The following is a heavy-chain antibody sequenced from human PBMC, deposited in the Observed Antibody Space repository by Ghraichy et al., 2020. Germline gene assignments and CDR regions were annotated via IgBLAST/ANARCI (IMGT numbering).Heavy chain of an antibody. D-gene: IGHD3-22*01. CDR1: GFSFSSYW. Sequence: GGSLRLSCAASGFSFSSYWMTWVRQAPGKGLEWVANIKQGRSEKYYVDSVKGRFTISRDSAKNSLYLQMNSLRAEDTAVYYCARVEYYSVSMRYSCGMDVWGHGTTVTFSS. J-gene: IGHJ6*02. CDR2: IKQGRSEK. V-gene: IGHV3-7*01. CDR3: ARVEYYSVSMRYSCGMDV.